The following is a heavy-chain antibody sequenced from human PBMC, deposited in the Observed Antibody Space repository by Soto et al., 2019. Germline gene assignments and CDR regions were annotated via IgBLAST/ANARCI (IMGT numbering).Heavy chain of an antibody. D-gene: IGHD5-12*01. Sequence: ASVKVSCKASGYSFITSYHMHWVRQSPGQGLEWMGIINPTGSMTSYSQKFQGRLTMTRDTSTATDYMELSNLTSEDTALYFCARDTGYDHDAFDIWGQGTMVTVSS. CDR1: GYSFITSYH. CDR3: ARDTGYDHDAFDI. J-gene: IGHJ3*02. V-gene: IGHV1-46*01. CDR2: INPTGSMT.